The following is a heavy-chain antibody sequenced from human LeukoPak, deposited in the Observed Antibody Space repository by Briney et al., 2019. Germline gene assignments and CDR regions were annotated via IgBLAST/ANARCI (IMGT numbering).Heavy chain of an antibody. CDR3: AKGDPGLYYYDSSGYIFDY. CDR1: GFTVSDNY. CDR2: ISGSGGST. V-gene: IGHV3-23*01. Sequence: PGWSLRLSCAASGFTVSDNYMTWVRQAPGKGLEWVSAISGSGGSTYYADSVKGRFTISRDNSKNTLYLQMNSLRAEDTAVYYCAKGDPGLYYYDSSGYIFDYWGQGTLVTVSS. J-gene: IGHJ4*02. D-gene: IGHD3-22*01.